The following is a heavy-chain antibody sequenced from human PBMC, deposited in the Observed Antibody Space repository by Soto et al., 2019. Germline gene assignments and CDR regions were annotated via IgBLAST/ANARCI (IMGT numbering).Heavy chain of an antibody. CDR2: FIGIDNST. J-gene: IGHJ4*02. D-gene: IGHD6-19*01. CDR1: GFTFSSYG. Sequence: PGGSLRLSCAASGFTFSSYGMSWVRQAPGMGLDWVSSFIGIDNSTYYADSMKGRFTISGDNSKNTVYLQMNSLRGEDTAVYYCAKLGDYSSGRLDSWGQGTLVTSPQ. V-gene: IGHV3-23*01. CDR3: AKLGDYSSGRLDS.